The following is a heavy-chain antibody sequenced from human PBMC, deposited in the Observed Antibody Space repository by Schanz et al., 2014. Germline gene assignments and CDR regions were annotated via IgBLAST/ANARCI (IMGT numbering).Heavy chain of an antibody. V-gene: IGHV3-74*02. J-gene: IGHJ3*02. CDR2: INSVGSNT. CDR1: GFTFSSHW. D-gene: IGHD3-10*01. CDR3: AKGRFGELSAFDI. Sequence: EVQLLESGGGLVQPGGSLRLSCAASGFTFSSHWMHWVRQDPGKGLVWVARINSVGSNTDYADSVTGRFTISRDSAENTLYLQMNTLRAEDTAVYYCAKGRFGELSAFDIWGQGTMVTVSS.